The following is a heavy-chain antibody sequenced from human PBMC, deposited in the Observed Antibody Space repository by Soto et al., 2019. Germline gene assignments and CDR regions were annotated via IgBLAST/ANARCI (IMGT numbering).Heavy chain of an antibody. CDR3: ARSVGWYEIDY. V-gene: IGHV4-4*02. CDR2: ISHSGTV. J-gene: IGHJ4*02. CDR1: GGPISSGYF. D-gene: IGHD6-19*01. Sequence: QVLLQESGPGLVQPSGTLSLSCAVSGGPISSGYFWGWVRQPPGKGLEWLGDISHSGTVNYNPSLKSRVTISMDKSKSQFSLQLNSVTAADTAVYYCARSVGWYEIDYWGQGILVIVSS.